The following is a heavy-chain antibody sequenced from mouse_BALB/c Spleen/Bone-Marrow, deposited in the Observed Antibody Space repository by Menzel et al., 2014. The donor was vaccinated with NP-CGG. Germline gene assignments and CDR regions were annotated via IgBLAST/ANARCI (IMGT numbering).Heavy chain of an antibody. Sequence: EVKVVESGGGLVKPGGSLKLSCAASGFTFSSHAMSWVRQSPEKRLGWVATISSGGSFTYYPDSVKGRFTISRDNARNTLYLQMSSLMSEDTAMYHCARHGYANYTAMDYWGQGTSVTVSS. CDR1: GFTFSSHA. V-gene: IGHV5-9-3*01. CDR2: ISSGGSFT. CDR3: ARHGYANYTAMDY. J-gene: IGHJ4*01. D-gene: IGHD2-1*01.